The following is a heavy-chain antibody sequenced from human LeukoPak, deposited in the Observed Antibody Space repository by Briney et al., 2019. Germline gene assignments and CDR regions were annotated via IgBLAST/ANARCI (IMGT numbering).Heavy chain of an antibody. J-gene: IGHJ3*02. CDR3: ARDYLFAFDI. CDR2: ISGSSSPI. Sequence: GGSLRLSCAASGLTFSSYSMNWVRQAPGKGLEWVSYISGSSSPIYYADSVKGRFTISRDNAKNSLYLQMNSLRAEDTAVYYCARDYLFAFDIWGQGTMVTVSS. V-gene: IGHV3-48*01. CDR1: GLTFSSYS.